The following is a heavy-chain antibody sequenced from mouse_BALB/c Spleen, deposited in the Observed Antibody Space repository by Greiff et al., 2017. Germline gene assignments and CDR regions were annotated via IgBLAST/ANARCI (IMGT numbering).Heavy chain of an antibody. D-gene: IGHD1-2*01. CDR1: GYSITSDYA. J-gene: IGHJ2*01. CDR2: ISYSGST. V-gene: IGHV3-2*02. CDR3: ARSPIHYYGYFDY. Sequence: EVQLQESGPGLVKPSQSLSLTCTVTGYSITSDYAWNWIRQFPGNKLEWMGYISYSGSTSYNPSLKSRISITRDTSKNQFFLQLNSVTTEDTATYYCARSPIHYYGYFDYWGQGTTLTVSS.